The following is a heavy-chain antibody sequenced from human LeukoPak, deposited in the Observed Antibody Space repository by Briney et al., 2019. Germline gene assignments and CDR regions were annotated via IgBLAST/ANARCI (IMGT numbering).Heavy chain of an antibody. CDR1: GFTFSSYA. CDR2: ISGSGGST. V-gene: IGHV3-23*01. J-gene: IGHJ4*02. D-gene: IGHD3-22*01. CDR3: AKDFSAYDSSGYYVSEIDY. Sequence: GGSLRLSCAASGFTFSSYAMSWVRQAPGKGLEWVSAISGSGGSTYYADSVKGRFTISRDNSKNTLYPQMNSLRAEDTAVYYCAKDFSAYDSSGYYVSEIDYWGQGTLVTVSS.